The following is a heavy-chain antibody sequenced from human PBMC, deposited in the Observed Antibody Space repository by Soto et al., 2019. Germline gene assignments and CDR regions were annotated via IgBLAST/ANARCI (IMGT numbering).Heavy chain of an antibody. V-gene: IGHV4-34*01. Sequence: SETLSLTCAVYGGSFSGYYWSWIRQPPGKGLEWIGEINHSGSTNYNPSLKSRVTISVDTSKNQFSLKLSSVTAADMAVYYCAEAGYSSAEGFDPWGQGTLVTVSS. CDR1: GGSFSGYY. D-gene: IGHD6-25*01. J-gene: IGHJ5*02. CDR3: AEAGYSSAEGFDP. CDR2: INHSGST.